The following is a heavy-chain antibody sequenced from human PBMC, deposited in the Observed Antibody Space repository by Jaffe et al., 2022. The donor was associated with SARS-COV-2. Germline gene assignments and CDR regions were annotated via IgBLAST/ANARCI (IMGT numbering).Heavy chain of an antibody. D-gene: IGHD2-21*02. Sequence: EVQLLESGGGLVQPGGSLRLSCAASGFTFSSYAMSWVRQAPGKGLEWVSAISGGGGTTYFADSVKGRFTISRDNSKNTLYLQMNSLRAEDTAVYYCARDLTASPARAFDIWGQGTMVTVS. CDR1: GFTFSSYA. J-gene: IGHJ3*02. V-gene: IGHV3-23*01. CDR2: ISGGGGTT. CDR3: ARDLTASPARAFDI.